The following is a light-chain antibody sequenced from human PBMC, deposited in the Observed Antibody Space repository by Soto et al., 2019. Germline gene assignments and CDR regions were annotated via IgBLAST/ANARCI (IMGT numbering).Light chain of an antibody. CDR2: GAS. J-gene: IGKJ1*01. CDR1: QEISSS. Sequence: DIQMTQSPSSLSASVGDRVTITCRASQEISSSLAWYQQKPGKVPKLLIFGASSLHSGVPSRFSGSGSGTDFTLTISSLQPEVVATYYCQKYNGAPWTFGQGTKVEIK. CDR3: QKYNGAPWT. V-gene: IGKV1-27*01.